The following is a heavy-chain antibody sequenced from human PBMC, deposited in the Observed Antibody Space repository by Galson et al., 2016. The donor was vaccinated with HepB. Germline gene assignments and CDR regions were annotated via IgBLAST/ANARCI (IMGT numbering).Heavy chain of an antibody. CDR2: ISWNSRNI. Sequence: SLRLSCAASGFTFHDHAMHWVRQTPGKGLEWVSGISWNSRNIGYADSVKGRLTISRDNAKNSVFLQMNSLRPEDAALYYCAKDGGEDWTTAKPDYWGQGTLVTVSS. V-gene: IGHV3-9*01. CDR1: GFTFHDHA. CDR3: AKDGGEDWTTAKPDY. D-gene: IGHD4-17*01. J-gene: IGHJ4*02.